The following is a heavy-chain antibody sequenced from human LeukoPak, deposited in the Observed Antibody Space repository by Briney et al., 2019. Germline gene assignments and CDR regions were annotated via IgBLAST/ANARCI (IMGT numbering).Heavy chain of an antibody. V-gene: IGHV4-34*01. CDR1: SGSFSDYN. CDR2: INHSGTT. Sequence: SETLSLTCAVYSGSFSDYNWSWIRQPTGKGLEWIGEINHSGTTNYFPSLKSRATISMDTSKNQFSLKLRSVTAADTAIYYCARMVRGVQSHLSWFDSWGRGTLVTVSS. D-gene: IGHD3-10*01. J-gene: IGHJ5*01. CDR3: ARMVRGVQSHLSWFDS.